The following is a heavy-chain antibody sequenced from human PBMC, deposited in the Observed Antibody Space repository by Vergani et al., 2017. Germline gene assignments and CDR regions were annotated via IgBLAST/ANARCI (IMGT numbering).Heavy chain of an antibody. CDR3: AKHGNTAMVTGYYYYYYMDV. Sequence: EVQLLESGGGLVQPGGSLRLPCAASGFTFSSYAMSWVRQAPGKGLEWVSAISGSGGSTYYADAVKGRFTISRDNSKNTLYLQMNSLRAEDTAVYYCAKHGNTAMVTGYYYYYYMDVWGKGTTVTVSS. CDR2: ISGSGGST. D-gene: IGHD5-18*01. CDR1: GFTFSSYA. V-gene: IGHV3-23*01. J-gene: IGHJ6*03.